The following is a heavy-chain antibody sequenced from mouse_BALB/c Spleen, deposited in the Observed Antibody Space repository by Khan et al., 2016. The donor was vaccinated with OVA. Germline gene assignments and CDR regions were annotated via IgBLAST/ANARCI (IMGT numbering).Heavy chain of an antibody. CDR3: ARRGVGWDFDY. D-gene: IGHD1-1*02. Sequence: QIQLVQSGAELAKPGASVKMSCKASGYTFINYWILWVKQRPGQGLEWIGYINPSTGYTEYNQNFKDKATLTADKSSSTAYLQLSSLTSEDSAVYYCARRGVGWDFDYWGQGTTLTVSS. V-gene: IGHV1-7*01. CDR1: GYTFINYW. CDR2: INPSTGYT. J-gene: IGHJ2*01.